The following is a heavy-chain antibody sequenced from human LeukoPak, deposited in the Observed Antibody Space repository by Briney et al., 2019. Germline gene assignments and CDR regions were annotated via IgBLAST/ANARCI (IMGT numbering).Heavy chain of an antibody. D-gene: IGHD4-17*01. CDR2: ISSSGGSI. CDR3: ARDSQTLTTVTNWFDP. CDR1: GFTFSIHT. V-gene: IGHV3-21*01. J-gene: IGHJ5*02. Sequence: GGSLRLSCAASGFTFSIHTMDWVRQAPGKGLEWVSSISSSGGSIYYADSVKGRFTISRDNAKSSLYLQMNSLRAEDTAVYYCARDSQTLTTVTNWFDPWGQGTLVTVSS.